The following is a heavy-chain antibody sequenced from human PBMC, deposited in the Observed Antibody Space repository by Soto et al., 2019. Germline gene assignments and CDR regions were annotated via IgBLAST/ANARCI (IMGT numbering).Heavy chain of an antibody. D-gene: IGHD6-13*01. CDR2: ISGSGDSA. CDR1: GFTFSSYG. J-gene: IGHJ4*02. V-gene: IGHV3-23*01. CDR3: AKGALAAAGPTDY. Sequence: GGSLRLSCAASGFTFSSYGMHWVRQAPGKGLEWVSGISGSGDSAYYADSVEGRFTISRDNSKNTLYLQMNSLRAEDTAVYYCAKGALAAAGPTDYWGQGTLVTVSS.